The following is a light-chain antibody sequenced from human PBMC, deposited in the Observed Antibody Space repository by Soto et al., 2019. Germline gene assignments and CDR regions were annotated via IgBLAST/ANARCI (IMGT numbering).Light chain of an antibody. CDR2: DAF. CDR3: QQTNSFPFT. Sequence: DIQMTQSPSSVSASVGDRVTITCRASLGIGNWLAWYQQKPGKAPKLLMYDAFNLQSGVPSRFSGTASGTNFTLTISSLQPEDFATYYCQQTNSFPFTFGPGTKVDNK. V-gene: IGKV1-12*01. J-gene: IGKJ3*01. CDR1: LGIGNW.